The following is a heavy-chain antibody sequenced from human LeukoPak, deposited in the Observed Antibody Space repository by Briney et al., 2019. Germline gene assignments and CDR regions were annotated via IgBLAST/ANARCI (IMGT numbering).Heavy chain of an antibody. CDR3: ARVGIAVAGTH. CDR1: GFTFSSYS. J-gene: IGHJ4*02. CDR2: ISTSSSTI. V-gene: IGHV3-48*01. D-gene: IGHD6-19*01. Sequence: GGSLRLSCAASGFTFSSYSMNWVRQAPGKGLEWVSYISTSSSTIYYADSVKGRFTISRDNAKNSLYLQMNSLRAEDTAVYYCARVGIAVAGTHWGQGTLVTVSS.